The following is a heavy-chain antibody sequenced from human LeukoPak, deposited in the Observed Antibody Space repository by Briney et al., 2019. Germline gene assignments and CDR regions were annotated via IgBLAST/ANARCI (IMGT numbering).Heavy chain of an antibody. J-gene: IGHJ4*02. CDR2: IYYSGST. D-gene: IGHD5-12*01. CDR1: GGSISSYY. Sequence: PSETLSLTCTVSGGSISSYYWSWIRQPPGKGLEWIGYIYYSGSTNYNPSLKSRVTISVDTSKNQFSLKLSSVSAADTAVYYCARGKWLRRGPYYFDYWGQGTLVTVSS. V-gene: IGHV4-59*01. CDR3: ARGKWLRRGPYYFDY.